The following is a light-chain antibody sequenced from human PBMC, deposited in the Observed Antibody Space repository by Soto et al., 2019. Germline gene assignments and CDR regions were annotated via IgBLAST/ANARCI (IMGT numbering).Light chain of an antibody. Sequence: QSVLTQPASVSGSPGQAITLSSTGTSSDVGGYNYVSWYQQHPGKAPKLIIYKVNIRPSGVSNRFSGSKSGNTASLTISGLQADDEADYYCSSYTSRSTWVFGRGTKLTVL. V-gene: IGLV2-14*01. CDR1: SSDVGGYNY. J-gene: IGLJ2*01. CDR3: SSYTSRSTWV. CDR2: KVN.